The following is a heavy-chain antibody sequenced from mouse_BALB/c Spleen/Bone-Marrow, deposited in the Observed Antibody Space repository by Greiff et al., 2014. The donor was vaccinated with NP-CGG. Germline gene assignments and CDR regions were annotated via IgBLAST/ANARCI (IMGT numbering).Heavy chain of an antibody. Sequence: EVQLVESGGGLVQPGGSRKLSCAASGFTFSDYGMAWVRQAPGKGPEWVAFISNLAYSIYYADTVTGRFTISRENAKNTLYLEMSSLRSEDTAMYYCARSLLRLYFDYWGQGTTLTVSS. CDR3: ARSLLRLYFDY. D-gene: IGHD1-2*01. V-gene: IGHV5-15*02. CDR2: ISNLAYSI. J-gene: IGHJ2*01. CDR1: GFTFSDYG.